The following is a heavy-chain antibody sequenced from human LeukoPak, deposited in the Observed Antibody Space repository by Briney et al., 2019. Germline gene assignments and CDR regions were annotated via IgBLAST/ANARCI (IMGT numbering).Heavy chain of an antibody. CDR2: ISGSGDNT. CDR1: GFTFSSYA. V-gene: IGHV3-23*01. CDR3: AKGSYYDSRGSFYFDY. J-gene: IGHJ4*02. Sequence: GGSLRLYCAASGFTFSSYAMSWVRQAPGKGLEWVSGISGSGDNTYYADSVKGRFTISRDNSKNTLYVQVNSLGTEDTAAYYCAKGSYYDSRGSFYFDYWGQGTLVTVSS. D-gene: IGHD3-22*01.